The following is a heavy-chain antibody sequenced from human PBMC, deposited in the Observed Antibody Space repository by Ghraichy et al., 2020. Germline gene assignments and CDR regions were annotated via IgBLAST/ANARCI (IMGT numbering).Heavy chain of an antibody. V-gene: IGHV1-24*01. CDR2: FDPEDGET. CDR3: ATGPRDYVYRYYYMNV. CDR1: GYTLTELS. J-gene: IGHJ6*03. Sequence: ASVKVSCKVSGYTLTELSMHWVRQAPGKGLEWMGGFDPEDGETVYAQKFQGRVTMTEDTSTNTAYMELSSLRSEDTAMYYCATGPRDYVYRYYYMNVWGKGTPVTVSS. D-gene: IGHD4-17*01.